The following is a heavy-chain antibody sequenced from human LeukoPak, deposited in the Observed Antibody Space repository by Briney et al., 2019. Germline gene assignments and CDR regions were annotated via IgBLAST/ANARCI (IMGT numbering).Heavy chain of an antibody. Sequence: GRSLRLSCAASGFTFSSYAMHWVRQAPGKGLEWVAVISYDGSNKYYADSVKGRFTISRDNSKNTLYLQMNSLKTEDTAVYYCTTVGDSSGYWGQGTLVTVSS. J-gene: IGHJ4*02. V-gene: IGHV3-30*04. CDR2: ISYDGSNK. CDR1: GFTFSSYA. D-gene: IGHD3-22*01. CDR3: TTVGDSSGY.